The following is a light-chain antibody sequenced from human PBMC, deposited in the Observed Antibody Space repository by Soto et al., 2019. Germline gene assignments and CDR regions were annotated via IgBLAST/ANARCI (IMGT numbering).Light chain of an antibody. Sequence: QSALTQPASVSGSPGQSITISCTGSSSDVGSYDLVSWYQQHPGKAPKLMIYEGSKRPSGVSNRFSGSKSANTASLTISGLQAEDEADYYCCSYALSSNVVFGGGTKLNVL. CDR2: EGS. CDR3: CSYALSSNVV. V-gene: IGLV2-23*01. J-gene: IGLJ2*01. CDR1: SSDVGSYDL.